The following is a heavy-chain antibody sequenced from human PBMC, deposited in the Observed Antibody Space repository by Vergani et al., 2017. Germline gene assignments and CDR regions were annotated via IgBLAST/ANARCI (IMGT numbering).Heavy chain of an antibody. J-gene: IGHJ6*02. D-gene: IGHD3-10*01. V-gene: IGHV3-48*02. CDR2: ISSSSSTI. CDR1: GFTFSSYS. Sequence: EVQLVESGGGLVQPGGSLRLSCAASGFTFSSYSMNWVRQAPGKGLEWVSYISSSSSTIYYADSVKGRFTISRDNAKNSLYLQMNSLRDEDTAVYYCAGDPPGSVRGEDYYYYYGMDVWGQGTTVTVSS. CDR3: AGDPPGSVRGEDYYYYYGMDV.